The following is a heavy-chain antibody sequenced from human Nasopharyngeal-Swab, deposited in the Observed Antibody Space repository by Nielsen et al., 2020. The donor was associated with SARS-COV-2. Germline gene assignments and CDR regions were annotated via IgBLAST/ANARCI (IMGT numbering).Heavy chain of an antibody. CDR3: ATWGIGYGENAHATFDS. J-gene: IGHJ4*02. D-gene: IGHD4-17*01. Sequence: SVKVSCKVSGGTFSKYAISWVRQAPGQGLEWMGGIIVNLGMTKYAQKFKDSVIINADESTGTAYMELSSLRSEDTAVYYCATWGIGYGENAHATFDSWGQGTQVTSPQ. V-gene: IGHV1-69*10. CDR2: IIVNLGMT. CDR1: GGTFSKYA.